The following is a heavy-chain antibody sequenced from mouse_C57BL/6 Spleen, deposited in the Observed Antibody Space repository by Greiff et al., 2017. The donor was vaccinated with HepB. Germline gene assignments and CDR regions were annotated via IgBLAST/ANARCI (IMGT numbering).Heavy chain of an antibody. Sequence: EVHLVESGGDLVKPGGSLKLSCAASGFTFSSYGMSWVRQTPDKRLEWVATISSGGSYTYYPDSVKGRVTISRDNAKNTLYLQMSSLKSEDTAMYYCARQDGYYWFAYWGQGTLVTVSA. V-gene: IGHV5-6*01. CDR3: ARQDGYYWFAY. J-gene: IGHJ3*01. CDR2: ISSGGSYT. D-gene: IGHD2-3*01. CDR1: GFTFSSYG.